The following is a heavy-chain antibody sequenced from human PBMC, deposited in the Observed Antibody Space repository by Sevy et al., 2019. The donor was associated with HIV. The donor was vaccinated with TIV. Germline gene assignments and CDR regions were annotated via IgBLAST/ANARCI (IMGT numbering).Heavy chain of an antibody. Sequence: ASVKVSCMASGGSLSNYGMNWVRQAPGQGLEWMGGIIPRPGIANYAPNFRDRVTISADASINTVYLELRRLKFEDTGVYFCARVRPCGGDCYFFDSWGQGTLVTVSS. D-gene: IGHD2-21*02. J-gene: IGHJ4*02. V-gene: IGHV1-69*10. CDR2: IIPRPGIA. CDR3: ARVRPCGGDCYFFDS. CDR1: GGSLSNYG.